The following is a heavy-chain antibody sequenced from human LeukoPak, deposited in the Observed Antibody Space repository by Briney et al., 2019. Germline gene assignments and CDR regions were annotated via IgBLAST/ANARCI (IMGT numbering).Heavy chain of an antibody. CDR3: AREVTDYYDSSGYLYWFDP. CDR2: IIPIFGTT. CDR1: GGTFSSYA. D-gene: IGHD3-22*01. V-gene: IGHV1-69*05. J-gene: IGHJ5*02. Sequence: GSSVKVSCKASGGTFSSYAISWVRQAPGQGLEWMGGIIPIFGTTNYAQKFQGRVTITTDESTSTAYMELSSLRSEDTAVYYCAREVTDYYDSSGYLYWFDPWGQGTLVTVSS.